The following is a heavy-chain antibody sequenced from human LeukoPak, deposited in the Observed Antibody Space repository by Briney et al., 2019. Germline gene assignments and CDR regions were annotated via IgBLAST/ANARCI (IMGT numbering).Heavy chain of an antibody. CDR2: IIPIFGTA. D-gene: IGHD4-17*01. J-gene: IGHJ4*02. CDR1: GGTFSSYA. CDR3: ARGYGDYEGGGY. Sequence: SVKVSCKASGGTFSSYAISWVRQAPGQGLEWMGRIIPIFGTANYAQKFQGGVTITADKSTSTAYMELSSLRSEDTAVYYCARGYGDYEGGGYWGQGTLVTVSS. V-gene: IGHV1-69*06.